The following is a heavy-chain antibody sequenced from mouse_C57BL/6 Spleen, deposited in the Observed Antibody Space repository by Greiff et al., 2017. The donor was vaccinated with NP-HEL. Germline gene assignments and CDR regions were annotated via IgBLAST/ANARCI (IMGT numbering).Heavy chain of an antibody. CDR1: GYAFSSYW. CDR3: ATSEVITTVVAEDFDV. Sequence: VQLQQSGAELVKPGASVKISCKASGYAFSSYWMNWVKQRPGKGLEWIGQIYPGDGDTNYNGKFKGKATLTADKSSSTAYMQLSSLTSEDSAVYFCATSEVITTVVAEDFDVWGTGTTVTVSA. D-gene: IGHD1-1*01. CDR2: IYPGDGDT. J-gene: IGHJ1*03. V-gene: IGHV1-80*01.